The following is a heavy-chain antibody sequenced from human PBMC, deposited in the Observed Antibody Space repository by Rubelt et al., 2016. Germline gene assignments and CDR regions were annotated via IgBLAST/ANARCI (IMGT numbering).Heavy chain of an antibody. CDR2: IYCGGST. CDR3: ARAMLSDPVRY. Sequence: QLQLQASGPGLLKPSETLSLTCTVSGGSISSSSYYWGWIRQPPGKWLEWIGCIYCGGSTYYNPSRKGQGTISVSTAKTQYSLKLSSVTAADTAVYDCARAMLSDPVRYWGQGTLVTVSS. CDR1: GGSISSSSYY. V-gene: IGHV4-39*07. J-gene: IGHJ4*02. D-gene: IGHD3-16*01.